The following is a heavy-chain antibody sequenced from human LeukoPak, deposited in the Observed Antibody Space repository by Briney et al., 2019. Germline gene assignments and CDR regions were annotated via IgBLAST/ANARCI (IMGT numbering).Heavy chain of an antibody. CDR1: GFTFSSYG. Sequence: AGGSVRLSCAASGFTFSSYGMHWVRQAPGKGLEWVAVIWYDGSNKYYADSVKGRFTISRDNSKNTRYLQMNSLRAEDTAVYYCARDKYSSSSYYFDYWGQATLIAVSS. V-gene: IGHV3-33*01. CDR2: IWYDGSNK. D-gene: IGHD6-6*01. J-gene: IGHJ4*02. CDR3: ARDKYSSSSYYFDY.